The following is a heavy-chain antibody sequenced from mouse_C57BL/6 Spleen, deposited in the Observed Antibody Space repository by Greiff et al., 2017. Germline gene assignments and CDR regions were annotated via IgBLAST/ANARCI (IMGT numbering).Heavy chain of an antibody. CDR3: AREKDSSGYWFAY. D-gene: IGHD3-2*02. J-gene: IGHJ3*01. CDR2: ISYDGSN. V-gene: IGHV3-6*01. Sequence: EVKLVESGPGLVKPSQSLSLTCSVTGYSITSGYYWNWIRQFPGNKLEWMGYISYDGSNNYNPSLKNRISITRDTSKNQFFLKLNSVTTEDTATYYCAREKDSSGYWFAYWGQGTLVTVSA. CDR1: GYSITSGYY.